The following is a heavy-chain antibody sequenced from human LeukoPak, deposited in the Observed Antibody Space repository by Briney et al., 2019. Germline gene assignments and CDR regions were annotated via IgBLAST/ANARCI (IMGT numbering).Heavy chain of an antibody. CDR2: IIPIFGTA. V-gene: IGHV1-69*06. CDR3: ARDGSSNWGDWYFDL. CDR1: GGTFSSYA. J-gene: IGHJ2*01. Sequence: GASVKVSCKASGGTFSSYAISWVRQAPGRGLEWMGGIIPIFGTANYAQKFRGRVTITADKSTRTAYMELSSLRSEDTAVYYCARDGSSNWGDWYFDLWGRGTLVTVSS. D-gene: IGHD6-13*01.